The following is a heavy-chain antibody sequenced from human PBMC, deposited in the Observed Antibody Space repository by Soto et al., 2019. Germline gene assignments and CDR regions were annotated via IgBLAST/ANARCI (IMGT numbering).Heavy chain of an antibody. CDR1: GFTFSSYS. D-gene: IGHD3-22*01. Sequence: EVQLVESGGCLVQPGGSLRLSCAASGFTFSSYSMNWVRQDPGKGLEWVSYISSSSSTIYSADSVKGRFTISRDNAKNSLYIQMNSLGAEANPVYYCARAYYYDSSGSLIWCDLWFQGTLVTVSS. CDR3: ARAYYYDSSGSLIWCDL. V-gene: IGHV3-48*01. CDR2: ISSSSSTI. J-gene: IGHJ5*02.